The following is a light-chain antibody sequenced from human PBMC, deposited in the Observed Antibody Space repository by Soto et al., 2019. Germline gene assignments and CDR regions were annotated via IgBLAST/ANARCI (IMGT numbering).Light chain of an antibody. J-gene: IGKJ4*01. V-gene: IGKV3-11*01. CDR1: QSINRH. CDR3: QQRSNWPPVT. CDR2: DVS. Sequence: EIVLTQSPATLSLSPGERATLSCRASQSINRHLAWYRQKPGQAPRLLIYDVSNRATGIPARFSGSGSGTDFTLTISSLELEDFGVYYCQQRSNWPPVTFGGGTKVDIK.